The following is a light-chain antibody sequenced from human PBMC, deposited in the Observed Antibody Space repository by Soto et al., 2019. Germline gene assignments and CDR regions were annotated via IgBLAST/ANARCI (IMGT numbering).Light chain of an antibody. CDR1: QIVSSN. Sequence: EIVMTQSPATLSVSPGERATLSCRASQIVSSNLAWYQQKPGQAPSLLIYGASTRATGIPARFSGSGSGTDFTLTVSSLQSEDFAVYYCQQYNNWPQTFGQGTKVDI. V-gene: IGKV3-15*01. CDR3: QQYNNWPQT. J-gene: IGKJ1*01. CDR2: GAS.